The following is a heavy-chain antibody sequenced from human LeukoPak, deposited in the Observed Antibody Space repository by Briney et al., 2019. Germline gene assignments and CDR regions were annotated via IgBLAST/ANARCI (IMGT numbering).Heavy chain of an antibody. CDR2: ISGDGGST. CDR3: AKDMGTSSGWWLFDY. D-gene: IGHD6-19*01. V-gene: IGHV3-43*02. CDR1: GFTFDDYA. J-gene: IGHJ4*02. Sequence: GGSLRLSCAASGFTFDDYAMHWVRQAPGKGLEWVSLISGDGGSTYYADSVKGRFTISRDNSKNSLYVQMNSLRTEDTALYYCAKDMGTSSGWWLFDYWGQGTPVTVSS.